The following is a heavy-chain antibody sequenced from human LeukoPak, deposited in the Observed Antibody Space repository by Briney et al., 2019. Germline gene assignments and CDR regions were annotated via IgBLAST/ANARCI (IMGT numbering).Heavy chain of an antibody. CDR3: AAKVTTRWYFDL. D-gene: IGHD4-17*01. V-gene: IGHV4-59*11. J-gene: IGHJ2*01. CDR1: GDSISSHY. CDR2: VYHTGST. Sequence: SETLSLTCNVSGDSISSHYWSWIRQPPGKGLEWIGFVYHTGSTNYNPSLKSRVTISVDTSKNQFSLKMRSVIAADTAVYYCAAKVTTRWYFDLWGRGTLVTVSS.